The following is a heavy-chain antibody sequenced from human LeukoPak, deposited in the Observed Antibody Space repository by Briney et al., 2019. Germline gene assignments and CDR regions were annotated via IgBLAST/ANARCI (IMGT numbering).Heavy chain of an antibody. Sequence: ASVKVSCKASGGTFSSYAISWVRQAPGQGLEWMGGIIPIFGTANYAQKFQGRVTITADESTSTAYMELSSLRSEDTAVYYCAREIAAAGTPSGFDYWGQGTLVTVSS. CDR2: IIPIFGTA. CDR3: AREIAAAGTPSGFDY. CDR1: GGTFSSYA. J-gene: IGHJ4*02. V-gene: IGHV1-69*13. D-gene: IGHD6-13*01.